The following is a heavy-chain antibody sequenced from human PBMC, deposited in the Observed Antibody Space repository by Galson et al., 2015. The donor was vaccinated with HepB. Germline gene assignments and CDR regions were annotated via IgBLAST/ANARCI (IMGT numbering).Heavy chain of an antibody. Sequence: SLRLSCAASGFTFSSYSMNWVRQAPGKGLEWVSYISSSSSTIYYADSVKGRFTISRDNAKNSLYLQMNSLRDEDTAVYYCARGRGVGSSGHYNWFDPWGQGTLVTVSS. CDR1: GFTFSSYS. CDR3: ARGRGVGSSGHYNWFDP. J-gene: IGHJ5*02. D-gene: IGHD6-6*01. V-gene: IGHV3-48*02. CDR2: ISSSSSTI.